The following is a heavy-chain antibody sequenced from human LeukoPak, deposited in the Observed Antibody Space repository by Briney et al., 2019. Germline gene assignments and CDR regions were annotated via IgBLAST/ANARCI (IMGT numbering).Heavy chain of an antibody. CDR3: ARDPGSSSFDY. V-gene: IGHV3-7*01. CDR2: IDQDGSVR. CDR1: GFTFSSFW. D-gene: IGHD6-13*01. Sequence: GGSLRLSCVASGFTFSSFWMSWVRQAPGKGLEFVANIDQDGSVRNYVDSVKGRFIISRDNAKNSLYLQMPSLRAEDTAVYFCARDPGSSSFDYWGLGTPVTVSS. J-gene: IGHJ4*02.